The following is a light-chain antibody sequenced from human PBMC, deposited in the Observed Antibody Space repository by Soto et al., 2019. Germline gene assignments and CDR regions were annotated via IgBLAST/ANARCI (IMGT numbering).Light chain of an antibody. Sequence: EMVMTQSPATLSVSPGERATLSCRASQSVSNNLAWFQQKPGQAPRLLISAASTRATGIPARFSGSGSGTEFTLTISSLQSEDFAVYYTQQYNNWRPTFGQGTKLDI. CDR1: QSVSNN. CDR3: QQYNNWRPT. J-gene: IGKJ2*01. CDR2: AAS. V-gene: IGKV3-15*01.